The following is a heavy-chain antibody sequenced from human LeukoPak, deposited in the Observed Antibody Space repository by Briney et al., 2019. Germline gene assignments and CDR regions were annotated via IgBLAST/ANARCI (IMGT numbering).Heavy chain of an antibody. D-gene: IGHD6-25*01. CDR1: GYTFTSYG. CDR2: INPSGGGT. V-gene: IGHV1-46*01. Sequence: ASVTVTCKASGYTFTSYGISWVRQAPGQGLEWMGIINPSGGGTSYAQKFQGRVTMTRDTSTSTVYMELSSLRSEDTAVYYCARESAYFDYWGQGTLVTVSS. J-gene: IGHJ4*02. CDR3: ARESAYFDY.